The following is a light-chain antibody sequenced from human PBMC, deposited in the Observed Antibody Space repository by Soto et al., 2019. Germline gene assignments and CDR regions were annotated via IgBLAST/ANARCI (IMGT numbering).Light chain of an antibody. CDR3: QQRTKWPSST. CDR1: QSVSSY. Sequence: IVLTQSPATLSLSPGERATLSCRASQSVSSYLAWYQQKPGQAPRLLISDASNMATGIPARFSGSGSGTDFTLTISSLEPEDFAVYYCQQRTKWPSSTFGQGTRLEIK. CDR2: DAS. J-gene: IGKJ5*01. V-gene: IGKV3-11*01.